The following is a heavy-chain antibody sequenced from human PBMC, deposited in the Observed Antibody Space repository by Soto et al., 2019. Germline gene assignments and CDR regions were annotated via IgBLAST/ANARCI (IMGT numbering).Heavy chain of an antibody. V-gene: IGHV1-3*01. Sequence: QVQLVQSGAEVKKPGASVKVSCKASGYTFTSYAMHWVRQAPGQRLEWMGWINAGNGNTKYSQKFQGRVTITRDTSASTAYMELSSLRSADTAVYYCARGDFLTYDDYWGQGTLVTVSS. CDR3: ARGDFLTYDDY. D-gene: IGHD3-16*01. J-gene: IGHJ4*02. CDR1: GYTFTSYA. CDR2: INAGNGNT.